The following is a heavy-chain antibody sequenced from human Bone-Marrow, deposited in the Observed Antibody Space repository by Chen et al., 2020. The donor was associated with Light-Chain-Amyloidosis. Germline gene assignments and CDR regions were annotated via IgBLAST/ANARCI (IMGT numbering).Heavy chain of an antibody. V-gene: IGHV3-7*01. CDR3: ARWEYNSGWYWLDS. CDR2: IKQDGSEK. J-gene: IGHJ5*01. CDR1: GFTFSNHW. Sequence: EVQLVESGGGLVQPGGSLRLSCAASGFTFSNHWMSWVRQAPGKGLEWVANIKQDGSEKYFVDSVRGRLIISRDNTKTSLYLQMTSLRAEDTAVYYCARWEYNSGWYWLDSWGQGTLVTVSS. D-gene: IGHD6-19*01.